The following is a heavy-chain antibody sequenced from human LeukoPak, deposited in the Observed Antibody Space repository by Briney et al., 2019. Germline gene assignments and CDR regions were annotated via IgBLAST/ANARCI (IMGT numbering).Heavy chain of an antibody. J-gene: IGHJ4*02. Sequence: GGSLRLSCAASGFTFSSYEMNWVRQAPGKGLEWVSYISSSGSTIYYADSVKGRFTISRDNAKNSLFLQMNSLRAEDTAFYYCARETPDSNSWTDFDYWGQGTLVTVSS. CDR2: ISSSGSTI. D-gene: IGHD6-13*01. CDR3: ARETPDSNSWTDFDY. CDR1: GFTFSSYE. V-gene: IGHV3-48*03.